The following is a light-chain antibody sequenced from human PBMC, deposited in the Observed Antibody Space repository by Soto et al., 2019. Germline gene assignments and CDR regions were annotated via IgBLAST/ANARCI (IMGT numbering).Light chain of an antibody. V-gene: IGKV3-20*01. J-gene: IGKJ1*01. CDR1: QSVNINY. Sequence: EIVLTQSPGTLSLSPGERATLSCRASQSVNINYLAWYQQKPGQGPRLLIYATSIRATGIPDRFSGSVSGTYFTLTISRLEPEDSAVYYWQQYDTSPRTFGPGTKVELK. CDR3: QQYDTSPRT. CDR2: ATS.